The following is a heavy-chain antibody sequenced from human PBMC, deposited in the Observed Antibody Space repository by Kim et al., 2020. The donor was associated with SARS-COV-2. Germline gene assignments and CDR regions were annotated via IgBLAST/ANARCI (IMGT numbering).Heavy chain of an antibody. CDR3: ARDEERFLEWTYRGYNWFDP. D-gene: IGHD3-3*01. J-gene: IGHJ5*02. V-gene: IGHV3-21*01. CDR2: ISSSSSYI. Sequence: GGSLRLSCAASGFTFSSYSMNWVRQAPGKGLEWVSSISSSSSYIYYADSVKGRFTISRDNAKNSLYLQMNSLRAEDTAVYYCARDEERFLEWTYRGYNWFDPWGQGTLVTVSS. CDR1: GFTFSSYS.